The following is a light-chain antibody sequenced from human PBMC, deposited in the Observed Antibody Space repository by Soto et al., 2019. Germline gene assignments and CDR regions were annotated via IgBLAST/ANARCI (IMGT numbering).Light chain of an antibody. V-gene: IGKV1-5*03. J-gene: IGKJ1*01. Sequence: DIQRTQSPSSLSGYLGDRVTISCRASQTISSWLAWYQQKPGKAPKLLIYKASTLKSGVPSRFSGSGSGTEFTLTITSLQPDDFATYYCQHSNSYSEAFGQGTKVDIK. CDR3: QHSNSYSEA. CDR1: QTISSW. CDR2: KAS.